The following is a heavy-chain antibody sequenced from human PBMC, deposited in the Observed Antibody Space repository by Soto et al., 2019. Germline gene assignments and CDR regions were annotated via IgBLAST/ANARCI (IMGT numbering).Heavy chain of an antibody. CDR1: GYGFSYYW. CDR3: ARRGGVPAAPYYYYYMDV. CDR2: FYPGDSDT. V-gene: IGHV5-51*01. D-gene: IGHD2-2*01. Sequence: PGESLKISCKGSGYGFSYYWIGWVRQMPGKGLEWMGIFYPGDSDTRYSPSVQGQVTMSADKSISTAYLQWNSLKASDTAMYYCARRGGVPAAPYYYYYMDVWGKGTTVTVSS. J-gene: IGHJ6*03.